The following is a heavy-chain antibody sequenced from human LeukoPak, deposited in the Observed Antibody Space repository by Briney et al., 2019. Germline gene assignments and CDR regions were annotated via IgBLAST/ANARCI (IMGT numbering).Heavy chain of an antibody. J-gene: IGHJ4*02. CDR1: GFTFSSYW. CDR3: ARVWAYGGNSPFDY. V-gene: IGHV3-74*01. CDR2: INSDGSST. D-gene: IGHD4-23*01. Sequence: GGSLRLSCAASGFTFSSYWMHWVRQAPGKGLVWVSRINSDGSSTSYADSVKGRFIISRDNAKNSLYLQMNSLRAEDTAVYYCARVWAYGGNSPFDYWGQGTLVTVSS.